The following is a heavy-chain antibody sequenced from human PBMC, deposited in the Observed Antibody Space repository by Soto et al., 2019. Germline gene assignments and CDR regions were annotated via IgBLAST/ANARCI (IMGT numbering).Heavy chain of an antibody. CDR2: ISAYNGNT. J-gene: IGHJ4*02. CDR3: AREGRYFDWLACDY. D-gene: IGHD3-9*01. V-gene: IGHV1-18*01. CDR1: GYTFTSYG. Sequence: ASVKVSCKASGYTFTSYGISWVRQAPGQGLEWMGWISAYNGNTNYAQKLQGRVTMTTDTSTSTAYMELRSLRSDDAAVYYCAREGRYFDWLACDYWGQGTLVTVSS.